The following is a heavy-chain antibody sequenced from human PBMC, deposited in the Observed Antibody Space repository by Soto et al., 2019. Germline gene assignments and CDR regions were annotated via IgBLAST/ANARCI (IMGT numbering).Heavy chain of an antibody. V-gene: IGHV2-70*04. CDR3: ARSGYGSYYYYSMDV. CDR1: GFSLSTTGMR. J-gene: IGHJ6*02. Sequence: SGPTLVNPTQTLTLTCTVSGFSLSTTGMRVSWIRQPPGKALEWLARIDWDDDKFYSTSLKTRLIISKDTSKNQVVLTMTDMDPVDTATYFCARSGYGSYYYYSMDVWGQGTTVTVSS. CDR2: IDWDDDK. D-gene: IGHD3-10*01.